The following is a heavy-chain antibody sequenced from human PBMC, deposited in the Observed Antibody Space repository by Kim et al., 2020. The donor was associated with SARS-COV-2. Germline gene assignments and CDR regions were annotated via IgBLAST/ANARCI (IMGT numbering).Heavy chain of an antibody. CDR2: VYYSGST. J-gene: IGHJ4*02. CDR3: ARGVGYFDY. V-gene: IGHV4-30-2*01. CDR1: GDSISSGGYS. Sequence: SETLSLTCAVSGDSISSGGYSWSWIRQPPGKGLEWIGYVYYSGSTYHNPSLKSRVTISVDRSKNQFSLKLSSVTAADTAVYYCARGVGYFDYWGQGTLVTVSP.